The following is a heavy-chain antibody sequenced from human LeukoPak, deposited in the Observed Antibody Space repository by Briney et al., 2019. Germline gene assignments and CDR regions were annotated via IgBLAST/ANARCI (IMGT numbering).Heavy chain of an antibody. CDR2: INPSGDGT. CDR1: GYTFTTYN. J-gene: IGHJ4*02. D-gene: IGHD6-13*01. CDR3: VRDSSRWAFDY. V-gene: IGHV1-46*01. Sequence: GASVKVSCKASGYTFTTYNMHWVRQAPGQGLEWMGIINPSGDGTTYAQKFQGRVTMTRDTSASTVYMELSSLRSEDTAVYYCVRDSSRWAFDYWGQGTLVIVSS.